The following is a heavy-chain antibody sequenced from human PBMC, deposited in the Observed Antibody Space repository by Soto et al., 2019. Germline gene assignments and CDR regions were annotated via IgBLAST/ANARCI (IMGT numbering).Heavy chain of an antibody. Sequence: VQVVQSKAEVKKPGASVKVSCKTSGYTFTNYDINCVRQAPGQALEWRGWVSPDHGNAGYAPQFQGRITMTSDTSTSTVYMELNNLSSDDTAVYFGEVTAAGYWGQGSMVTVSS. CDR3: EVTAAGY. CDR2: VSPDHGNA. J-gene: IGHJ4*02. CDR1: GYTFTNYD. D-gene: IGHD2-21*02. V-gene: IGHV1-8*01.